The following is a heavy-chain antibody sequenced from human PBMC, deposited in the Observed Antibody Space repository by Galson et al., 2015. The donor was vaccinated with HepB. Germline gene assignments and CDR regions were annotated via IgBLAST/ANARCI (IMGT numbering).Heavy chain of an antibody. V-gene: IGHV2-5*01. CDR2: IYGNDDK. Sequence: PALVKPTQTLTLTCTFSGFSLSTSEMTGGWVRQPPGKALEWLAFIYGNDDKRYSPSLKSRLTITKDTSKNQVVLTMTNMDPVDTATFFRVHRRTVTSFDNWGQGTLVTVSS. CDR1: GFSLSTSEMT. J-gene: IGHJ4*02. D-gene: IGHD4-11*01. CDR3: VHRRTVTSFDN.